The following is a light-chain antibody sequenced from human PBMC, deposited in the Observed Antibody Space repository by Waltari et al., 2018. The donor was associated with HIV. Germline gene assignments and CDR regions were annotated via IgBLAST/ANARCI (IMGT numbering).Light chain of an antibody. V-gene: IGLV2-18*02. CDR3: SSYSSSSTWV. Sequence: QSALTQPPSVSGSPGQSVTISCPGTRSDVGSYNRVSWYQQPPGTAPKPMIYEVTNRPSGVPDRFSGSKSGNTASLTISGLQAEDEAHYYCSSYSSSSTWVFGGGTKLTVL. CDR2: EVT. J-gene: IGLJ3*02. CDR1: RSDVGSYNR.